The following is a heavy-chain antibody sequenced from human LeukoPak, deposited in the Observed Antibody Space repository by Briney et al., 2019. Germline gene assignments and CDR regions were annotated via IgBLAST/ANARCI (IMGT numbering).Heavy chain of an antibody. Sequence: PSETLSLTCAVYGGSFSDYYWSWIRQPPGEGLEWIGEINHSGSTNYNPSLKSLKSRVTISVDTSKNQFSLKLSSVTAADTAVYYCARGLWFGEISLGYWGQGTLVTVSS. CDR3: ARGLWFGEISLGY. D-gene: IGHD3-10*01. CDR1: GGSFSDYY. V-gene: IGHV4-34*01. J-gene: IGHJ4*02. CDR2: INHSGST.